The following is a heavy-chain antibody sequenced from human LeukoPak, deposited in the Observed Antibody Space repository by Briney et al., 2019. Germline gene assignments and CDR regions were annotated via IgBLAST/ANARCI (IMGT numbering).Heavy chain of an antibody. CDR1: GFTFSSYA. D-gene: IGHD3-9*01. CDR3: AKSPEYYDILTGYPDY. CDR2: ISGSGGST. V-gene: IGHV3-23*01. J-gene: IGHJ4*02. Sequence: PGGSLRLSCAASGFTFSSYAMSWVRQAPGKGLEWVSAISGSGGSTYYADSVKGRFTISRDNSKNTLYLQMNSLRAEDTAVYYCAKSPEYYDILTGYPDYWGQGTLVIVSS.